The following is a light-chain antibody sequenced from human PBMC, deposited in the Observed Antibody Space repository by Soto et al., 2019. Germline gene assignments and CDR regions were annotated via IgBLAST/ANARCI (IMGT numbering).Light chain of an antibody. CDR1: SSDVGSYNR. V-gene: IGLV2-18*02. J-gene: IGLJ2*01. CDR3: SSYTSSSTYVV. Sequence: QSALTQPPSVSGSPGQSVTISCSGTSSDVGSYNRVSWYQQPPGTAPKLMIYEVSNRPSGVPDRFSGSKSANTASLTISGLQPEDEADYYCSSYTSSSTYVVFGGGTKLTVL. CDR2: EVS.